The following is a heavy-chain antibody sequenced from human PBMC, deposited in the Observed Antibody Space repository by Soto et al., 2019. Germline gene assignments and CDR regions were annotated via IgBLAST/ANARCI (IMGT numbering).Heavy chain of an antibody. CDR1: GYPVTAYY. J-gene: IGHJ3*02. V-gene: IGHV1-2*02. CDR3: ARGGGVGVAGSAAFDM. Sequence: QLHLVQSGAVVKKPGASVTVSCSASGYPVTAYYMLWVRQAPGRGLEWMGGINPATGAAKYTQPFQGRVTMTRDTSTSTVFMELSGLTSEDTAVFYCARGGGVGVAGSAAFDMWGQGTLVTVSS. D-gene: IGHD3-3*01. CDR2: INPATGAA.